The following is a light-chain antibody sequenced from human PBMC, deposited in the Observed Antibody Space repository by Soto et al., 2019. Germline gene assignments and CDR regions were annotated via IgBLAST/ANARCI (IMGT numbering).Light chain of an antibody. Sequence: QSALTQPPSASGSPGQSVTISCTGTSSDVGGYNYVSWYQQHPGKAPKLMIYEVSKRPSGVPDRFSGSESGNTASLTVSGLQAEDEADYYCSSYAGSNNLPVFGGGTKLTVL. CDR1: SSDVGGYNY. CDR2: EVS. J-gene: IGLJ2*01. V-gene: IGLV2-8*01. CDR3: SSYAGSNNLPV.